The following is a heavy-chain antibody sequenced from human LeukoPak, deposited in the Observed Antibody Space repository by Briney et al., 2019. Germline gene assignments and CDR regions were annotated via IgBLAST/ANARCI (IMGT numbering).Heavy chain of an antibody. Sequence: ASVKVSCKASGYTFTSYDINWVRQATGQGLEWMGWMNPNSGNTGYAQKFQGRVTMTRNTSISTAYMELSSLRSEDTAVYYCARDWYYDILTGYSRPYGMDVWGQGTTVTVSS. CDR2: MNPNSGNT. CDR3: ARDWYYDILTGYSRPYGMDV. V-gene: IGHV1-8*01. J-gene: IGHJ6*02. D-gene: IGHD3-9*01. CDR1: GYTFTSYD.